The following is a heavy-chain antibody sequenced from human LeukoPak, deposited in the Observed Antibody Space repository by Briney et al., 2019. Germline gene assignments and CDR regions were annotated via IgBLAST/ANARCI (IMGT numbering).Heavy chain of an antibody. Sequence: PSETLSLTCTVSGGSISSYYWSWIRQPPGKGLEWIGYIYYSGSTNYNPSLKSRVTISVDTSKNQFSLKLSSVTAADTAVYYCARHRAEGSGSYFDAFDIWGQGTMVTVSS. CDR1: GGSISSYY. J-gene: IGHJ3*02. CDR3: ARHRAEGSGSYFDAFDI. CDR2: IYYSGST. D-gene: IGHD3-10*01. V-gene: IGHV4-59*08.